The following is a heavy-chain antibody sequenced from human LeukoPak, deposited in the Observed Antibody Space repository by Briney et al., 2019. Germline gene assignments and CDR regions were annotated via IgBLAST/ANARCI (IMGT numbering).Heavy chain of an antibody. Sequence: ASVTVSCKSSGYTFTSYGISWVRQAPGKGLEWMGWISAYNGNTNYAQKLQRRVTMTTDTSTSTAYMELRSLRSDDTAVYYCASLRGSGSPFDYWGQGTLVTVSS. CDR1: GYTFTSYG. CDR2: ISAYNGNT. J-gene: IGHJ4*02. V-gene: IGHV1-18*01. D-gene: IGHD3-10*01. CDR3: ASLRGSGSPFDY.